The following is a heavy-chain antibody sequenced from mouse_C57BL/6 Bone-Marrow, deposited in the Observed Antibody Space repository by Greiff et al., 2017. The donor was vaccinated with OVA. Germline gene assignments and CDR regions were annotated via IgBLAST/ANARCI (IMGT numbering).Heavy chain of an antibody. V-gene: IGHV1-81*01. CDR2: IYPRSGNT. D-gene: IGHD2-3*01. CDR1: GYTFTSYG. J-gene: IGHJ1*03. Sequence: QVQLKESGAELARPGASVKLSCKASGYTFTSYGISWVKQRTGQGLEWIGEIYPRSGNTYYNEKFKGKATLTADKSSSTAYMELRSLTSEDSAVYFCARRWLLHWYFDVWGTGTTVTVSS. CDR3: ARRWLLHWYFDV.